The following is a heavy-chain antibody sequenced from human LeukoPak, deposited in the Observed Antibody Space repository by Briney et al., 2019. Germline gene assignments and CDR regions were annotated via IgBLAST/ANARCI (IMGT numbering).Heavy chain of an antibody. Sequence: GGSLRLSCAASEFSVGSNYMTWVRQAPGKGLEWVSLIYSGGSTYYADSVKGRFTISRDNSKNTLYLQMNSLRAEDTAVYYCARGPYSYGSRNWFDPWGQGTLVTVSS. CDR2: IYSGGST. D-gene: IGHD5-18*01. CDR1: EFSVGSNY. J-gene: IGHJ5*02. V-gene: IGHV3-66*01. CDR3: ARGPYSYGSRNWFDP.